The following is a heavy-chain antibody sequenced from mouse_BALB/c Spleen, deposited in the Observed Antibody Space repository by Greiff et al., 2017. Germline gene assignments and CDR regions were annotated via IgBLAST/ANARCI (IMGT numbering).Heavy chain of an antibody. CDR2: IWSGGST. CDR1: GFSLTSYG. D-gene: IGHD1-1*02. V-gene: IGHV2-2*02. Sequence: QVQLQQSGPGLVQPSQSLSITCTVSGFSLTSYGVHWVRQSPGKGLEWLGVIWSGGSTDYNAAFISRLSISKDNSKSQVFFKMNSLQANDTAIYYCARLVTTYGGAMDYWGQGTSVTVSS. CDR3: ARLVTTYGGAMDY. J-gene: IGHJ4*01.